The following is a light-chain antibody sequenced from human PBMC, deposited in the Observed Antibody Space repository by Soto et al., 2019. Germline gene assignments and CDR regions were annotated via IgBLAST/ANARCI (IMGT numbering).Light chain of an antibody. V-gene: IGKV3-15*01. Sequence: EIVLTQSPATLSVSPGGRATLSCRASQNILYNLAWYQQKPGQAPRLLVYGASTRATDAPPRFRGSGSGTEFSLTISSLQSEDFATYFCQQYSSCPRTFGQGSRVEIK. J-gene: IGKJ1*01. CDR1: QNILYN. CDR2: GAS. CDR3: QQYSSCPRT.